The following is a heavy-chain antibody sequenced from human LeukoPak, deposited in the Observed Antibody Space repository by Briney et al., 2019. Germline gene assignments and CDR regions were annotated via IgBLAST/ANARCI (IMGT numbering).Heavy chain of an antibody. J-gene: IGHJ3*02. Sequence: SETLSLTCTVSGGSISSYYWSWVRQPPGKELEWIGYISYSGTTKYNPSLKSRVTISVDTSKNQFSLKLSSVTAADTAVYYCARHSTFEIWGQGTMVCVSS. CDR3: ARHSTFEI. CDR1: GGSISSYY. CDR2: ISYSGTT. V-gene: IGHV4-59*08.